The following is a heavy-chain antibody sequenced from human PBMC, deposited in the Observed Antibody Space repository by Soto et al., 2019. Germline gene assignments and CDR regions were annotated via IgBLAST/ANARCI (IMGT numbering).Heavy chain of an antibody. CDR3: ANRVEWLGPYGY. CDR1: GFIFSSYA. V-gene: IGHV3-23*01. J-gene: IGHJ4*02. D-gene: IGHD3-3*01. Sequence: EVQLLESGGGLVQPGGSLRLSCAASGFIFSSYAMSWVRQAPGKGLEWVSAISGSGGSTYYADSVKGRFTISRDNSKNALYLKMNGLRAEDGAVYYCANRVEWLGPYGYWGQGTLVPVSS. CDR2: ISGSGGST.